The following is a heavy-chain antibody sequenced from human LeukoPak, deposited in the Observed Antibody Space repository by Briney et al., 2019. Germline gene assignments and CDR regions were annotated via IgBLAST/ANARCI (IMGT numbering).Heavy chain of an antibody. CDR1: GYSFTGYF. Sequence: ASVKVSCKASGYSFTGYFIHWVRQAPGQGLEGMGCIDPNSGDTKYAQQFQGRVSMPRDTSTRTAYMELSRLRSDDTAVYFCARSGGTGYSLDYWGQGTLVTVSS. D-gene: IGHD3-9*01. CDR2: IDPNSGDT. J-gene: IGHJ4*02. CDR3: ARSGGTGYSLDY. V-gene: IGHV1-2*02.